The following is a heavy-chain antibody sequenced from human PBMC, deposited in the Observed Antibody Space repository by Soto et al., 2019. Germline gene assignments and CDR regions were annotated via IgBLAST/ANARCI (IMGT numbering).Heavy chain of an antibody. J-gene: IGHJ5*02. CDR2: IYYTVNT. Sequence: SETLSLTCTVSGGSISSGGYYCSWIRQHPGKGLEWSGSIYYTVNTYYNDALKSRDTISVDTSKNQFSLKLTSVTAANTAIYYCVRPHGSTSMYLWFDPRGEWTLVTVSS. D-gene: IGHD3-10*01. V-gene: IGHV4-39*01. CDR3: VRPHGSTSMYLWFDP. CDR1: GGSISSGGYY.